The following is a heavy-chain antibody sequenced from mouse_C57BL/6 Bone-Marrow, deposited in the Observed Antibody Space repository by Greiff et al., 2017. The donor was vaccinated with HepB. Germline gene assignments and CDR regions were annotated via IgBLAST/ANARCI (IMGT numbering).Heavy chain of an antibody. V-gene: IGHV5-4*01. CDR2: ISDGGSYT. Sequence: EVQLVESGGGLVKPGGSLKLSCAASGFTFSSYAMSWVRQTPEKRLEWVATISDGGSYTYYPDNVKGRFTISRDNAKNNLYLQMSHLKSEDTAMYYWAREGETGRFAYWGQGTLVTVSA. CDR1: GFTFSSYA. D-gene: IGHD4-1*01. CDR3: AREGETGRFAY. J-gene: IGHJ3*01.